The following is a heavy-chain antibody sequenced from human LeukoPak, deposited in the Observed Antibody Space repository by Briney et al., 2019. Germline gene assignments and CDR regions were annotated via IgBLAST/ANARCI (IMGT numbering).Heavy chain of an antibody. CDR3: ANRHSSGYYSPFDY. D-gene: IGHD3-22*01. CDR1: GGTFSSYA. CDR2: IIPIFGTA. Sequence: ASVRVSCKASGGTFSSYAISWVREAPGQGLECMGGIIPIFGTANYAQKFQGRVTITADESTSTAYMELSSLRSEATAVYYCANRHSSGYYSPFDYWGQGTLVIVSS. V-gene: IGHV1-69*13. J-gene: IGHJ4*02.